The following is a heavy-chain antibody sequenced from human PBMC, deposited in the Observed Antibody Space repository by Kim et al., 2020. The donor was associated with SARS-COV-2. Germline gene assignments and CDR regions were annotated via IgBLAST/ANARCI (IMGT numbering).Heavy chain of an antibody. Sequence: ASVKVSCKASGYTFTSYAMHWVRQAPGQRLEWMGWINAGNGNTKYSQKFQGRVTITRDTSASTAYMELSSLRSEDTAVYYCARDWRRFNWFDPWGQGTLVTVSS. CDR3: ARDWRRFNWFDP. V-gene: IGHV1-3*01. CDR1: GYTFTSYA. J-gene: IGHJ5*02. CDR2: INAGNGNT. D-gene: IGHD5-12*01.